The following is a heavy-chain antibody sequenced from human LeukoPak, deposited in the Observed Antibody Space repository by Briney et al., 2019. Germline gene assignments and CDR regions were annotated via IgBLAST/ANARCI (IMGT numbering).Heavy chain of an antibody. V-gene: IGHV6-1*01. CDR1: GDSVSSNSAA. CDR3: AGYSYGVRPS. CDR2: TYYRSKWYN. D-gene: IGHD5-18*01. Sequence: SQTLSLTCVISGDSVSSNSAAWNWIRQSPSRGLERLGRTYYRSKWYNDYAVPVKSRITINPDTSKNQFSLHLNSVTPEDTAVYYCAGYSYGVRPSWGQGTLVTVSS. J-gene: IGHJ5*02.